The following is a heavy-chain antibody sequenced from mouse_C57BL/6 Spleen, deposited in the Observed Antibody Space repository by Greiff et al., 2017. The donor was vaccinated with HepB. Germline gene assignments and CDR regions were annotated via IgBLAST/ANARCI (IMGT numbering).Heavy chain of an antibody. CDR1: GFTFSSYG. V-gene: IGHV5-6*02. J-gene: IGHJ4*01. D-gene: IGHD2-4*01. CDR3: ARLYDYEGYYAMDY. CDR2: ISSGGSYT. Sequence: EVMLVESGGDLVKPGGSLKLSCAASGFTFSSYGMSWVRQTPDKRLEWVATISSGGSYTYYPDSVKGRFNISRDNAKNTLYLQMSSLKSEDTAMYYCARLYDYEGYYAMDYWGQGTSVTVSS.